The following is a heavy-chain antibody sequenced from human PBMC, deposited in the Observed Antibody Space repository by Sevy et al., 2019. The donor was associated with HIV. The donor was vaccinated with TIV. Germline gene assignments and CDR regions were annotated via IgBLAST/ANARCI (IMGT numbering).Heavy chain of an antibody. CDR3: ARDPRIYGDYLLAYFDY. Sequence: GGSLRLSCAASGLTPSTYGIHWVRHAPGKGLEWVAVIGYDGNNKFYADSVKGRFTISRDDSKNTVFLQMDSLRAEDTAVYYCARDPRIYGDYLLAYFDYWGQGTLVTVSS. CDR2: IGYDGNNK. CDR1: GLTPSTYG. V-gene: IGHV3-33*01. J-gene: IGHJ4*02. D-gene: IGHD4-17*01.